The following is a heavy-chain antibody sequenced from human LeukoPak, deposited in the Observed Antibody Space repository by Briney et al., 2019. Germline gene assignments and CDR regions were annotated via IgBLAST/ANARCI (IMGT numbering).Heavy chain of an antibody. D-gene: IGHD2-15*01. J-gene: IGHJ5*02. Sequence: GGSLRLSCAASGFTFSSYWMSWVRQAPGKGLEWVANIKQDGSEKYYVDSVKGRFTTFRDNAKNSLYLQMNSLRAEDTAVYYCARVVVVVAATWFDPWGQGTLVTVSS. CDR3: ARVVVVVAATWFDP. CDR2: IKQDGSEK. CDR1: GFTFSSYW. V-gene: IGHV3-7*03.